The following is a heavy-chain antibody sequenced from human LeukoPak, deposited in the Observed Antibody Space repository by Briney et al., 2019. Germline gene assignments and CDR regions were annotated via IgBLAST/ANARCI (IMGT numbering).Heavy chain of an antibody. D-gene: IGHD7-27*01. V-gene: IGHV3-66*01. CDR1: GFTVSSNY. Sequence: GGSLRLSCEVPGFTVSSNYMTWVRQAPGKGLEWVSIIYSGGSTYYADSVKGRFAISRDNSKNTLYLQMNSLRAEDTAAFYCARDLTGDAYFDYWGQGTLVTVSS. CDR3: ARDLTGDAYFDY. J-gene: IGHJ4*02. CDR2: IYSGGST.